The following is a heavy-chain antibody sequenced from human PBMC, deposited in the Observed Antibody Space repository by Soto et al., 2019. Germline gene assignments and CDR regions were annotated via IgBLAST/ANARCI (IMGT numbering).Heavy chain of an antibody. CDR2: IKQDGSEK. Sequence: GGSLRLSCAASGFTFSSYWMSWVRQAPGKGLEWVANIKQDGSEKYYVDSVKGRFTISRDNAKNPLYLQMNSLRAEDTAVYYCARDFGHTPYYGSGRAYMDVWGKGTTVTVSS. V-gene: IGHV3-7*01. CDR1: GFTFSSYW. CDR3: ARDFGHTPYYGSGRAYMDV. J-gene: IGHJ6*03. D-gene: IGHD3-10*01.